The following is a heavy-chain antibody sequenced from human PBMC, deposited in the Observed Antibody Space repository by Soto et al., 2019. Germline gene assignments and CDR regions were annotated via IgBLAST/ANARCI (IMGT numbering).Heavy chain of an antibody. J-gene: IGHJ2*01. D-gene: IGHD3-16*01. CDR2: ISSSSSTI. CDR3: ARGLARYFDL. V-gene: IGHV3-48*01. CDR1: GFTFSSYS. Sequence: EVQLVESGGGLVQPGGSLRLSCAAAGFTFSSYSMNWVRQAPGKGLEWVSYISSSSSTIYYAASVKGRFTISRANAKHSRYLQMNSLRAEDTAVYYCARGLARYFDLWGRGTLVTVSS.